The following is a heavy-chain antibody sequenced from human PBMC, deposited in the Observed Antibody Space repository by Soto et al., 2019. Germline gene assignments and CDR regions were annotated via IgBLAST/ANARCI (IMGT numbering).Heavy chain of an antibody. V-gene: IGHV4-34*01. CDR1: GGSFSGYY. CDR3: ATWGISELEN. CDR2: INHSGST. D-gene: IGHD1-26*01. Sequence: PSETLSLTCAVYGGSFSGYYWSCIRQPPGKGLEWIGEINHSGSTNYNPSLKSRVTISVDTSKNQFSLKLSSVTAADTAVYYCATWGISELENWGQGTLVTVSS. J-gene: IGHJ4*02.